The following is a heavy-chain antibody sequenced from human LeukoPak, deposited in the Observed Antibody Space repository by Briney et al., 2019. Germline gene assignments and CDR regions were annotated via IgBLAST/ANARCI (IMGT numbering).Heavy chain of an antibody. CDR1: GFTFSRNA. Sequence: GGSLRLSCTASGFTFSRNAMSWVRQAPGKGLEWVSAISGSGGSTYYADSVKGRFTISRDNSKNTLYLQMNSLRAEDTAVYYCAKRVSSGWSYFDYWGQGTLVTVSS. D-gene: IGHD6-19*01. CDR2: ISGSGGST. V-gene: IGHV3-23*01. CDR3: AKRVSSGWSYFDY. J-gene: IGHJ4*02.